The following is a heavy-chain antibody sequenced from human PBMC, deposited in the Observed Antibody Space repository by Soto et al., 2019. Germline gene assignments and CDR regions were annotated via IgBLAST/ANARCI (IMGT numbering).Heavy chain of an antibody. J-gene: IGHJ6*02. CDR3: AKDLVHSGCYHTEDYYYYVMAV. D-gene: IGHD6-19*01. CDR2: ISGSGGST. V-gene: IGHV3-23*01. Sequence: GGSLRLSCAASGFTFSSYAMSWVRQAPGKGLEWVSAISGSGGSTYYADSVKGRFTISRDNSKNTLYLQMNSLRAEDTAVYYCAKDLVHSGCYHTEDYYYYVMAVSGQGTTVTVSS. CDR1: GFTFSSYA.